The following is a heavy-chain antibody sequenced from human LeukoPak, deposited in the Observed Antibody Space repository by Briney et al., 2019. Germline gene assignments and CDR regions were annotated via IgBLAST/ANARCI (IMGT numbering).Heavy chain of an antibody. Sequence: AGGSLRLSCAASGFTFSSYWMSWVRQAPGKGLEWVAVTWYDGRNNYYAASVKGRFTISRDDSKTTVYLLMNSLRAEDTAVYYCAREVAPLYFHYGMDVWGEGTTVTVSS. V-gene: IGHV3-33*08. D-gene: IGHD2-21*01. J-gene: IGHJ6*01. CDR3: AREVAPLYFHYGMDV. CDR1: GFTFSSYW. CDR2: TWYDGRNN.